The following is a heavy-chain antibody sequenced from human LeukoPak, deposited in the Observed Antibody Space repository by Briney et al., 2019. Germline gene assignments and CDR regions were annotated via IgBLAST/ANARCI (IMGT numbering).Heavy chain of an antibody. Sequence: SETLSLTCTVSGGSISSSSYYWGWIRQPPGKGLEWIGSIYYSGSTYYNPSLKSRVTMSVDTSKNQFSLKLSSVTAADTAVYYCARDIVVVPAAIFRVSGSWFDPWGQGTLVTVSS. CDR3: ARDIVVVPAAIFRVSGSWFDP. CDR1: GGSISSSSYY. J-gene: IGHJ5*02. D-gene: IGHD2-2*01. CDR2: IYYSGST. V-gene: IGHV4-39*07.